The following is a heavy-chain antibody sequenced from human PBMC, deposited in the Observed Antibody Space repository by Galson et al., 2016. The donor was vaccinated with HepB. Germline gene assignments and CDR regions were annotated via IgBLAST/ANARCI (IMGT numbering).Heavy chain of an antibody. J-gene: IGHJ6*02. D-gene: IGHD1-26*01. CDR3: ARGGYSDTWYDYYGMDV. Sequence: SLRLSCAASGFTFSSYWMNWVRQTPGKGLVWVSRMNSDGIRTSHADSVAGRFTISRDNAKNTLYLQMNGLRVEDTAVYFCARGGYSDTWYDYYGMDVWGQGTTVTVSS. V-gene: IGHV3-74*01. CDR1: GFTFSSYW. CDR2: MNSDGIRT.